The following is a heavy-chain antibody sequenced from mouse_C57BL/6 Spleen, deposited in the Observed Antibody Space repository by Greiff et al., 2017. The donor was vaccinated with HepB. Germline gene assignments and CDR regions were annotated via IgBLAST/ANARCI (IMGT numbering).Heavy chain of an antibody. CDR2: IDPSDSYT. CDR3: ARGAMVTTRAWFAY. J-gene: IGHJ3*01. V-gene: IGHV1-69*01. D-gene: IGHD2-2*01. CDR1: GYTFTSYW. Sequence: VQLQQPGAELVMPGASVKLSCKASGYTFTSYWMHWVKQRPGQGLEWIGEIDPSDSYTNYNQKFKGKSTLTVDKSSSTAYMQLSSLTSEDSAVYYCARGAMVTTRAWFAYWGQGTLVTVSA.